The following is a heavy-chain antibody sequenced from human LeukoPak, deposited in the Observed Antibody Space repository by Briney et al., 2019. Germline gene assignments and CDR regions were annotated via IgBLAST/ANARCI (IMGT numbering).Heavy chain of an antibody. Sequence: ASVEVSCKASGGTFSSYAISWVRQAPGQGLEWMGGIIPIFGTANYAQKFQGRVTITADESTSTAYMELSSLRSEDTAVYYCAREWEIGAVDYWGQGTLVTVSS. CDR2: IIPIFGTA. D-gene: IGHD6-13*01. J-gene: IGHJ4*02. CDR1: GGTFSSYA. V-gene: IGHV1-69*13. CDR3: AREWEIGAVDY.